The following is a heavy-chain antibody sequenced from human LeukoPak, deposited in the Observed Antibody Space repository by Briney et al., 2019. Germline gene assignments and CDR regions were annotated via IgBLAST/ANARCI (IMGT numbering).Heavy chain of an antibody. CDR1: GDCLSSHRAS. CDR2: TYYRSKWYN. Sequence: SQTLSLTCAHSGDCLSSHRASWPWIRQSPSRGLAWLGRTYYRSKWYNNYPLSGKSRMTVNPDTSKNQISLQLNSVTPEDTAVYYCARESAGTYYFDYWGQGALVTVSS. CDR3: ARESAGTYYFDY. V-gene: IGHV6-1*01. J-gene: IGHJ4*02. D-gene: IGHD6-19*01.